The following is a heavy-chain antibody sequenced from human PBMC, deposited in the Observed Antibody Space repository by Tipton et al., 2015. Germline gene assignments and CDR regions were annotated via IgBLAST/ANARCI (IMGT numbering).Heavy chain of an antibody. D-gene: IGHD5-18*01. Sequence: QSGPEVTKPGPSVKVSCKTSGYTFTGHRLHWVRQAPGQGLAWMGCMNPSSGDTTYAQRFHGRVTMTSDTSITTAYLELSSLGSDDTAVYYCARTWMQVFTPDFDYWGQGTLVTVAS. J-gene: IGHJ4*02. V-gene: IGHV1-2*02. CDR1: GYTFTGHR. CDR2: MNPSSGDT. CDR3: ARTWMQVFTPDFDY.